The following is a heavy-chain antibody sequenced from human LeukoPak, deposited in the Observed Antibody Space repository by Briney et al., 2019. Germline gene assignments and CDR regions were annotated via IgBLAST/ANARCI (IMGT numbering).Heavy chain of an antibody. D-gene: IGHD5-12*01. Sequence: ASVKVSCKASGYTFTSYAMHWVRQAPGQRLEWMGWINAGNGNTKYSQEFQGRVTITRDTSASTAYVELSSLRSEDMAAYYCAREGGGYDNFDYWGQGTLVTVSS. CDR2: INAGNGNT. CDR1: GYTFTSYA. V-gene: IGHV1-3*03. CDR3: AREGGGYDNFDY. J-gene: IGHJ4*02.